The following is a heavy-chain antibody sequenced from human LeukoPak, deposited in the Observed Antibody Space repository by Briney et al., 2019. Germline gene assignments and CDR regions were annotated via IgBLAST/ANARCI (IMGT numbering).Heavy chain of an antibody. CDR1: GFTVSRSY. V-gene: IGHV3-23*01. CDR3: AKTGYCSSTSCLSPSYGMDV. CDR2: ISGSGGST. J-gene: IGHJ6*02. D-gene: IGHD2-2*01. Sequence: PGGSLRLSCAGSGFTVSRSYMSWVRQAPGKGLEWVSAISGSGGSTYYADSVKGRFTISRDNSKNTLYLQMNSLRAEDTAVYYCAKTGYCSSTSCLSPSYGMDVWGQGTTVTVSS.